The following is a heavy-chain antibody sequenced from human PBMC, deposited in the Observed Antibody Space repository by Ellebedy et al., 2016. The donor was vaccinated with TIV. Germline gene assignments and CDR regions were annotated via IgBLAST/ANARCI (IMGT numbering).Heavy chain of an antibody. J-gene: IGHJ4*02. CDR2: IYYSGTT. CDR3: AGAVAGILH. V-gene: IGHV4-59*01. D-gene: IGHD6-19*01. Sequence: MPSETLSLTCTVSGGPIDSYYWTRIRQPPGKGLEWIGYIYYSGTTNYSPSLKSPVTISVDTSKRQFSLKLSPVTAADTAVYYCAGAVAGILHWGQGTLVTVSS. CDR1: GGPIDSYY.